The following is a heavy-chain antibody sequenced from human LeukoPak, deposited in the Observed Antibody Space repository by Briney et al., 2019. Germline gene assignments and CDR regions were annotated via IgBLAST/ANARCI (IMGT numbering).Heavy chain of an antibody. D-gene: IGHD3-9*01. V-gene: IGHV5-51*01. CDR1: GYTFTMFW. J-gene: IGHJ5*02. Sequence: GESLEISCKGSGYTFTMFWIAWVRQTPGKGLEWMGSIYPTDSQTRYSPSFQGQVTISADKSISTAYLQWSSLKASDTAMYYCAREGYDILTGYYPNWFDPWGQGTLVTVSS. CDR2: IYPTDSQT. CDR3: AREGYDILTGYYPNWFDP.